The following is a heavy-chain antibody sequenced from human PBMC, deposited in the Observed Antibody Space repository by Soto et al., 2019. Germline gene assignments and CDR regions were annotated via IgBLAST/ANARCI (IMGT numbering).Heavy chain of an antibody. D-gene: IGHD4-17*01. J-gene: IGHJ6*02. CDR3: ARGDATKIVVTTYYGMDV. Sequence: QVQLVQSGAEVKKPGSSVKVSCKASGGSLSKYGISWVRQAPGQGLEWMGGIIPVFGTANYAQKFQGRVTITADESTIIVYMDVPSLRSEDTAVYYCARGDATKIVVTTYYGMDVWGQGTTVTVSS. CDR1: GGSLSKYG. CDR2: IIPVFGTA. V-gene: IGHV1-69*12.